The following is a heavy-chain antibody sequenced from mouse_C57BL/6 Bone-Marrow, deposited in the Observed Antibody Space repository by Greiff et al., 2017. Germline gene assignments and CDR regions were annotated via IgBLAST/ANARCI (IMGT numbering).Heavy chain of an antibody. J-gene: IGHJ4*01. CDR3: ARFYYGNYYYARDY. CDR2: IDPANGNT. D-gene: IGHD2-1*01. CDR1: GFTIKNTY. Sequence: EVKLVESVAELVRPGASVKLSCTASGFTIKNTYMHWVKQRPEQGLEWIGRIDPANGNTKYAPKFQGKATITADTSSNTAYLQLSSLTSEDTAIYYCARFYYGNYYYARDYWGRGTSVTVS. V-gene: IGHV14-3*01.